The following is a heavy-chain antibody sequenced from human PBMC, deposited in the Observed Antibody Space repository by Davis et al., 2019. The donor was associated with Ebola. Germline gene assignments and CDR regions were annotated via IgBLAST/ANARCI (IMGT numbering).Heavy chain of an antibody. D-gene: IGHD5-12*01. J-gene: IGHJ6*02. CDR1: GFTFGSYW. CDR2: IDSDGTTT. Sequence: GESLKISCAASGFTFGSYWMPWVRQVPGKGLVWVSRIDSDGTTTTYADSVKGRFTISRDNAKNSLYLQMNSLRAEDTAVYYCASARSSGYDYGWYYYGMDVWGQGTTVTVSS. CDR3: ASARSSGYDYGWYYYGMDV. V-gene: IGHV3-74*01.